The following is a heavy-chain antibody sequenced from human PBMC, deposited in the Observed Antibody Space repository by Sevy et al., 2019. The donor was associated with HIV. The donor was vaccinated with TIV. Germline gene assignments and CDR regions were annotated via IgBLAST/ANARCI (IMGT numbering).Heavy chain of an antibody. CDR2: IKQDGSEK. V-gene: IGHV3-7*01. CDR3: ARDRSGYTSGWSVDY. CDR1: EFTFSGYW. Sequence: GGSLRLSCAASEFTFSGYWMSWVRQAPGKGLEWVANIKQDGSEKYYLDSVKGRFTISRDNAKNSLYLQMNSLRAEDTAVYYCARDRSGYTSGWSVDYWGQGTLVTVSS. D-gene: IGHD6-19*01. J-gene: IGHJ4*02.